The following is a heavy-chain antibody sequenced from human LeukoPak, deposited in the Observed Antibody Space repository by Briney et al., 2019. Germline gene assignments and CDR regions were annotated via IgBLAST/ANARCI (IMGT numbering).Heavy chain of an antibody. Sequence: SSVKVSCKASGYTFTSYGISWVRQAPGQGLEWMGGIIPIFGTANYAQKFQGRVTITADESTSTAYMELSSLRSEDTAVYYCARSSRVAATVTLDYWGQGTLVTVSS. CDR3: ARSSRVAATVTLDY. J-gene: IGHJ4*02. CDR1: GYTFTSYG. V-gene: IGHV1-69*13. CDR2: IIPIFGTA. D-gene: IGHD2-15*01.